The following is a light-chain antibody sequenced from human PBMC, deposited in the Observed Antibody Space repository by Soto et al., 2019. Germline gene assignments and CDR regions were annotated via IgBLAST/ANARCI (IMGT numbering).Light chain of an antibody. J-gene: IGLJ1*01. V-gene: IGLV1-40*01. CDR2: GNR. Sequence: QSVLTQPPSVSGAPGQRVTLSCTGNSSNLGAGYDVHWYQQLPGAAPKLVIFGNRNRPSGVPERFSGSKSGTSASLAITGLQAEDEADYYCSAWDNSLNGFVFGPGTKVTVL. CDR3: SAWDNSLNGFV. CDR1: SSNLGAGYD.